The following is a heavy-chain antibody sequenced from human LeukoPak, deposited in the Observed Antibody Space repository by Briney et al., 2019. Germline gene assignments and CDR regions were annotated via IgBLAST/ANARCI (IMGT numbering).Heavy chain of an antibody. CDR2: IYPGDSDT. CDR3: ARATVQYCSSTSCPTHRYFDY. Sequence: GESLKISCKGSGYSFTSYWIGWVRQMPGKGLEWMGIIYPGDSDTRYSPSFQGQVTISADKSISTAYLQWSSLKASDTAMYYCARATVQYCSSTSCPTHRYFDYWGQGTLVTVSS. CDR1: GYSFTSYW. D-gene: IGHD2-2*01. V-gene: IGHV5-51*01. J-gene: IGHJ4*02.